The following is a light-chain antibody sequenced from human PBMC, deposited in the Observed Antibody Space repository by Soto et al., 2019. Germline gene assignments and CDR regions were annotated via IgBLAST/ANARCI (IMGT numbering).Light chain of an antibody. CDR2: DVN. V-gene: IGLV2-14*03. CDR3: SSFTSSTSYV. J-gene: IGLJ1*01. Sequence: QSVLTQPASVSGSPGQSIAISCTGTSSDVGSYNSVSWYQQYPGKAPKLMIHDVNNRPSGISDRFSGSKPGNTASLTISGLQAEDEADYYCSSFTSSTSYVFGTGTKATVL. CDR1: SSDVGSYNS.